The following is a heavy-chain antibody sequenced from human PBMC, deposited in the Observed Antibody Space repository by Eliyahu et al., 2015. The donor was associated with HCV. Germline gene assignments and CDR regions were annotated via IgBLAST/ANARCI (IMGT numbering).Heavy chain of an antibody. CDR1: GGSISSSSYY. D-gene: IGHD5-12*01. CDR3: ARISGYLEYYFDY. CDR2: IYYSGST. V-gene: IGHV4-39*01. Sequence: QLQLQESGPGLVKPSETLSLTCTVSGGSISSSSYYWGWIRQPPGKGLEWIGSIYYSGSTYYNPSLKSRVTISVDTSKNQFSLKLSSVTAADTAVYYCARISGYLEYYFDYWGQGTLVTVSS. J-gene: IGHJ4*02.